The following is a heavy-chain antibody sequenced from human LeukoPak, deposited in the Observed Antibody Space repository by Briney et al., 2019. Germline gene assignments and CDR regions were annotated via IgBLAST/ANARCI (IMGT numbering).Heavy chain of an antibody. CDR2: IIPIFGTA. CDR3: ASPGKVPAAIHGAFDI. Sequence: SVKVSCKASGYTFSSYAISWVRQAPGQGLEWMGGIIPIFGTANYAQKFQGRVTITADESTSTAYMELSSLRSEDTAVYYCASPGKVPAAIHGAFDIWGQGTMVTVSS. J-gene: IGHJ3*02. D-gene: IGHD2-2*02. CDR1: GYTFSSYA. V-gene: IGHV1-69*13.